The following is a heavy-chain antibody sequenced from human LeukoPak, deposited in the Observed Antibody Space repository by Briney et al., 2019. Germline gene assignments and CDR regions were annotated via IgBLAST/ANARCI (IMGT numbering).Heavy chain of an antibody. CDR1: GFTFSSYA. CDR2: ISGSGGST. J-gene: IGHJ4*02. Sequence: PGGSLRLSCAASGFTFSSYAMSWVRQAPGKVLEWVSAISGSGGSTYYADSVKGRFTISRDNSKNTLYPQMNSLRAEDTAVYYCAPTPVSSSFYFDYWGQGTLVTVSS. CDR3: APTPVSSSFYFDY. D-gene: IGHD2-15*01. V-gene: IGHV3-23*01.